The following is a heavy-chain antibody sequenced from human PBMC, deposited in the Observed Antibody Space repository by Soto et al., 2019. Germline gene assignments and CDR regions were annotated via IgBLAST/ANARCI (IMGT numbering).Heavy chain of an antibody. Sequence: GSLRLSCAASGFTFGSYWMHWVRQAPGKGLVWVSRINSDGSSTGYADSVKGRFTISRDNAKNTLYLQMNSLRAEDTAEYYCAREKKDNWNYVNWFDPSGQGTLVTVSS. CDR2: INSDGSST. D-gene: IGHD1-7*01. J-gene: IGHJ5*02. CDR3: AREKKDNWNYVNWFDP. CDR1: GFTFGSYW. V-gene: IGHV3-74*01.